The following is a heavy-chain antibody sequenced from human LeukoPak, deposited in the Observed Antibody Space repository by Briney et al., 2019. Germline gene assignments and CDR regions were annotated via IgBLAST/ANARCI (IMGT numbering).Heavy chain of an antibody. CDR3: ARGRGYGDYRYYYYYYMDV. J-gene: IGHJ6*03. Sequence: GGSLRLSCAASGFTFSSYAMSWVRQAPGKGLEWVANIKQDGSEKYYVDSVKGRFTISRDNAKNSLYLQMNSLRAEDTAVYYCARGRGYGDYRYYYYYYMDVWGKGTTVTVSS. CDR1: GFTFSSYA. D-gene: IGHD4-17*01. CDR2: IKQDGSEK. V-gene: IGHV3-7*01.